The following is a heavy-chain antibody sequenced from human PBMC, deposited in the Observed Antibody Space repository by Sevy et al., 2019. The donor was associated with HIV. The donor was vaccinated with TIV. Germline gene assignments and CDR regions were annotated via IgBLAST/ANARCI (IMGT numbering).Heavy chain of an antibody. CDR1: GYTFTSYG. J-gene: IGHJ6*02. CDR2: ISAYNGNT. V-gene: IGHV1-18*01. CDR3: ARDRERGYSYGDYYYGMDV. Sequence: ASVKVSCKASGYTFTSYGISWVRQAPGQGLEWMGWISAYNGNTNYAQKLQGRVTMTTDTSTGTAYMELRSLRSDDTAVYYCARDRERGYSYGDYYYGMDVWGQGTTVTVSS. D-gene: IGHD5-18*01.